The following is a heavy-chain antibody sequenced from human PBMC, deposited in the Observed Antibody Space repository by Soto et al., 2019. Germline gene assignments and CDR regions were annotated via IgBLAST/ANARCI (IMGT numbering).Heavy chain of an antibody. V-gene: IGHV3-74*01. CDR1: GFTFSSYW. CDR3: ARWGYYKKLDY. Sequence: EVQLVESGGDLVQPGESLRLSCAASGFTFSSYWMHWVRQAPGKGLVWVARINGGGSSTSYADSVKGRFTISRDNARSTLYLQMNSLRAEDTAVYYCARWGYYKKLDYWGQGTLVTVSS. J-gene: IGHJ4*02. D-gene: IGHD2-21*01. CDR2: INGGGSST.